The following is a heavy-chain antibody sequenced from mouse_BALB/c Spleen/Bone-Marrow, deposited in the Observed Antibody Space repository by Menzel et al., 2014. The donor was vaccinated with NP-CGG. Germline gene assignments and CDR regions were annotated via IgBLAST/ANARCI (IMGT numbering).Heavy chain of an antibody. CDR3: AKGDITTVWYFDV. V-gene: IGHV2-5*01. D-gene: IGHD1-1*01. CDR1: GFSLTGNG. Sequence: VQLQQSGPGLVQPSQSLSITCTVSGFSLTGNGVHWVRQSPGKGLEWLGVIWRGGSTDYNAAFMSRLTITKDNSKNQVFFKMNRLQGDDTAMYYCAKGDITTVWYFDVWGAGTTVTVSS. CDR2: IWRGGST. J-gene: IGHJ1*01.